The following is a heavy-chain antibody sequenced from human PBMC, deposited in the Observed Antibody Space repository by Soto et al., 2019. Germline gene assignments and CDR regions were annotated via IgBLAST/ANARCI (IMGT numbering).Heavy chain of an antibody. CDR2: IYYSGST. Sequence: SETLSLTCTVSGGSISSSSYYWGWIRQPPGKGLGWIGSIYYSGSTYYNPSLKSRVTISVDTSKSQFSLKLSSVTAADTAVYYCARLPSIYFDYWGQGTLVTVSS. CDR3: ARLPSIYFDY. J-gene: IGHJ4*02. V-gene: IGHV4-39*01. CDR1: GGSISSSSYY.